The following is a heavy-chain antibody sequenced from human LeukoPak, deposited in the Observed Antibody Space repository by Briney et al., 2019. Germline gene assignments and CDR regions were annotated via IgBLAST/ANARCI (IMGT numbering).Heavy chain of an antibody. CDR3: ARDKIVGATKNDY. CDR2: VKQDGSER. J-gene: IGHJ4*02. CDR1: GFTFSNYW. D-gene: IGHD1-26*01. V-gene: IGHV3-7*03. Sequence: GGSLRLSCAASGFTFSNYWMSWVRQAPGKRLEWVANVKQDGSERYYVDSVKGRFTISRDNAQNSLYLHVNSLRAEDTAVYYCARDKIVGATKNDYWGQGILVTVSS.